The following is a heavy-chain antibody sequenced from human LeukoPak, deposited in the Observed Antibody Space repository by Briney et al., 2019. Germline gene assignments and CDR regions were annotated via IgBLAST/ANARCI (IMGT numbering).Heavy chain of an antibody. J-gene: IGHJ4*02. CDR1: GFTFSSYA. CDR3: ASAPLRWLALFDY. Sequence: GGSLRLSCAASGFTFSSYAMGWVRQAPGKGLEWVSAISGSGGSTYNADSVKGRFTISRDNSKNTLYLQMNSLRAEDTAVYYCASAPLRWLALFDYWGQGTLVTVSS. V-gene: IGHV3-23*01. D-gene: IGHD6-19*01. CDR2: ISGSGGST.